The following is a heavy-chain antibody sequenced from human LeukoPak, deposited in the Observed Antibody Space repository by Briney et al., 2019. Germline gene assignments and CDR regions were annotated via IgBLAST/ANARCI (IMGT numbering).Heavy chain of an antibody. Sequence: ASVKVSCKASGYTFTGYYMHWVRQAPGQGLEWMGWINPNSGGTNYAQKFQGRVTVTRDTSISTAYMELRRLRSDDTAVYYCARDGNWNDEPSFDYWGQGTLVTVSS. CDR1: GYTFTGYY. CDR3: ARDGNWNDEPSFDY. V-gene: IGHV1-2*02. J-gene: IGHJ4*02. D-gene: IGHD1-1*01. CDR2: INPNSGGT.